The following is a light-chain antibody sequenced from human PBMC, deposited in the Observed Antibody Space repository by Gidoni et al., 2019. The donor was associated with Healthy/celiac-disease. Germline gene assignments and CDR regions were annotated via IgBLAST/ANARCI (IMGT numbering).Light chain of an antibody. J-gene: IGLJ2*01. CDR2: DVS. CDR3: SSYTSSSTLV. Sequence: QSALPHPASVSGSPGQSITISCTGTSSYVGGYNYVSWYHQHPGKAPKLMIYDVSNRPSGVSNRFSGSKSGNTASLTISGLQAEDEADYYCSSYTSSSTLVFGGGTKLTVL. V-gene: IGLV2-14*01. CDR1: SSYVGGYNY.